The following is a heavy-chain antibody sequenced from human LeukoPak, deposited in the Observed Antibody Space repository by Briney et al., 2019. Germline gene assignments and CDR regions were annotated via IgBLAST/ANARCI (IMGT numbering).Heavy chain of an antibody. CDR1: GFTFSSYG. CDR3: AKDSAFYYIDV. J-gene: IGHJ6*03. Sequence: PGGSLRLSCAASGFTFSSYGMHWVRQAPGKGLEWVAFIRYNGNNQYYADSVKGRFTISRDNSKNTLYLQMNSLKGDDTAVYYYAKDSAFYYIDVWGKGTTVIISS. CDR2: IRYNGNNQ. D-gene: IGHD3-10*01. V-gene: IGHV3-30*02.